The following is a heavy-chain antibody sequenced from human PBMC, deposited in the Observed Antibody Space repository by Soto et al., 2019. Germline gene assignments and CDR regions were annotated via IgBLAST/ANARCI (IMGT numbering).Heavy chain of an antibody. J-gene: IGHJ6*03. CDR3: AKADSNYAGRFSYYYMDV. Sequence: ASVKVSCKASGYTFRSYGISWVRQAPGQGLEWMGWTSGYNGNTHYSQKFQGKVTMTTDTSTSTAYMELRNLRSDDTAVYYCAKADSNYAGRFSYYYMDVWGTGTMVTVSS. D-gene: IGHD4-4*01. CDR2: TSGYNGNT. V-gene: IGHV1-18*01. CDR1: GYTFRSYG.